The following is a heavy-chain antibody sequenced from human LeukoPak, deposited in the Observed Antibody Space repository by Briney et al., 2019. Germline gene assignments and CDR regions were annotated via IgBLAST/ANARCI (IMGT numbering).Heavy chain of an antibody. D-gene: IGHD3-10*01. CDR3: AKDEAMVRGVIIRSYYYYYMDV. CDR1: GFTFSSYG. Sequence: GGSLRLSCAASGFTFSSYGMSWVRQAPGKGLEWVSAISGSGGSTYYADSVKGRFTISRDNSKNTLYLQTNSLRAEDTAVYYCAKDEAMVRGVIIRSYYYYYMDVWGKGTTVTISS. J-gene: IGHJ6*03. CDR2: ISGSGGST. V-gene: IGHV3-23*01.